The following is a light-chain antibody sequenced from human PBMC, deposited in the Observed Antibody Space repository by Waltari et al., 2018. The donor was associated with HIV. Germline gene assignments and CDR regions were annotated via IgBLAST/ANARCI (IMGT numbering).Light chain of an antibody. J-gene: IGKJ2*01. CDR3: QQYHSTPYT. CDR1: PSVSYSSNNKTY. Sequence: IVMTQSPDSLAVSLGEGATINCKSSPSVSYSSNNKTYLAWYQQKPGQPPKLLIYWTSTRESGVPDRFSGSGSGTDFTLTISSLQAEDVAVYYCQQYHSTPYTFGQGTKLEIK. CDR2: WTS. V-gene: IGKV4-1*01.